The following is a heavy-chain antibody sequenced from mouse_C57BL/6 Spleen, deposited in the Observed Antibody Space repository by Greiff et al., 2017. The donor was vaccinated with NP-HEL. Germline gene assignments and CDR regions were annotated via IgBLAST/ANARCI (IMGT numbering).Heavy chain of an antibody. V-gene: IGHV2-9*01. Sequence: QVQLKESGPGLVAPSQSLSITCTVSGFSLTSYGVDWVRQPPGKGLEWLGVIWGGGSTNYNSALMSRLSISKDNSKSQVFLKMNSLQTDDTAMYYCAKHMAPSRRDYYGTAMDYWGQGTSVTVSS. D-gene: IGHD1-1*01. CDR1: GFSLTSYG. J-gene: IGHJ4*01. CDR2: IWGGGST. CDR3: AKHMAPSRRDYYGTAMDY.